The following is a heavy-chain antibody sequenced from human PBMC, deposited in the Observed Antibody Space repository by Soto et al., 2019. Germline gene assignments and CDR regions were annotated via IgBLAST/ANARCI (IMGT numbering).Heavy chain of an antibody. D-gene: IGHD3-10*01. CDR1: GGSFSGYY. J-gene: IGHJ6*02. CDR2: INHSGST. V-gene: IGHV4-34*01. Sequence: SETLSLTCSVYGGSFSGYYWSWIRQPPGKGLEWIGEINHSGSTNYNPSLKSRVTISVDTSKNQFSLKLSSVTAADTAVYYCARGRLRPLWFGGSYYYGMDVWGQGTTVTVSS. CDR3: ARGRLRPLWFGGSYYYGMDV.